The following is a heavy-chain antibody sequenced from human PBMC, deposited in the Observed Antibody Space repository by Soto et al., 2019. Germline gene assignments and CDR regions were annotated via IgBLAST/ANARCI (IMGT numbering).Heavy chain of an antibody. Sequence: EVQLLESGGGLVQPGGSLRLSCAASGFTFNSYAMSWVRQAPGKGLEWVSAISGSGGSTYYADSVKGRFTISRDNSKNTLYLQMNSLRAEDTAVYYCASRIWSGYYSGDAFDIWGQGTMVTVSS. CDR2: ISGSGGST. CDR1: GFTFNSYA. J-gene: IGHJ3*02. CDR3: ASRIWSGYYSGDAFDI. V-gene: IGHV3-23*01. D-gene: IGHD3-3*01.